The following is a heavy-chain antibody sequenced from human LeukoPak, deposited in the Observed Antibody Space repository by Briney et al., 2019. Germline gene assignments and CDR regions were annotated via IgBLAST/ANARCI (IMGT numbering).Heavy chain of an antibody. CDR1: GFTFSRSW. V-gene: IGHV3-7*01. CDR2: IKEDGSQT. CDR3: AKSLDY. Sequence: GGSLRLSCVASGFTFSRSWMDWVRQAPGKGLEWVANIKEDGSQTYYVDSAKGRFTISRDNAKNSQYLQMDSLRVEDTAIYYCAKSLDYWGRGTLVTVSS. J-gene: IGHJ4*02.